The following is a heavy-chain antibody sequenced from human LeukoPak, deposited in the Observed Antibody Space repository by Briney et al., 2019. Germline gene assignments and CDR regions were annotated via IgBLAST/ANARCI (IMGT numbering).Heavy chain of an antibody. CDR2: ISSSGFTI. Sequence: GGSLRLSCAASGFTFSDSYMTWIRQAPGKGLEWISYISSSGFTIYYTDSVKGRFTISRDNARNSLYLQMHSLRAEDTAVYYCARGYCSSTSCYTFDYWGQGTLVTVSS. J-gene: IGHJ4*02. CDR1: GFTFSDSY. D-gene: IGHD2-2*02. V-gene: IGHV3-11*01. CDR3: ARGYCSSTSCYTFDY.